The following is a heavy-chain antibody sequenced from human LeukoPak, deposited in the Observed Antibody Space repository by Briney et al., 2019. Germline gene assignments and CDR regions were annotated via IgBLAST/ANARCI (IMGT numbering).Heavy chain of an antibody. CDR3: ARDNYGTLDY. V-gene: IGHV1-2*02. D-gene: IGHD4-17*01. J-gene: IGHJ4*02. CDR1: GYTFTDYY. Sequence: ASVKVSCKVSGYTFTDYYIHWVRQAPGQGLEWMGWTSPKGAGTMPAQKFQGRITMTGDTSISTVYMELDRLTFDDTAEYYCARDNYGTLDYWGQGTLVTISS. CDR2: TSPKGAGT.